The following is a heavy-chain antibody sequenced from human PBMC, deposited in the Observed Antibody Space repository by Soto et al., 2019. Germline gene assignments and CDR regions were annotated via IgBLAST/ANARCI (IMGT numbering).Heavy chain of an antibody. J-gene: IGHJ4*02. Sequence: SETLSLTCAVYGGSFSGYYWSWIRQPPGKGLEWIGEINHSEITDYNPSLKSRFTISKDTSKSQVVLTMTNMDPVDTATYFCARLYCRSTSCFGTDYFDYWGQGTLDTVSS. CDR1: GGSFSGYY. D-gene: IGHD2-2*01. CDR2: INHSEIT. V-gene: IGHV4-34*01. CDR3: ARLYCRSTSCFGTDYFDY.